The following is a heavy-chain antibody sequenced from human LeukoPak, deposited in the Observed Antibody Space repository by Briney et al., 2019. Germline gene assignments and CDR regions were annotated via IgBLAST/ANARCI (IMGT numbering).Heavy chain of an antibody. CDR2: IYYTGST. Sequence: PSETLSLTCTVSGGSISSYYWSWIRQPPGKGLEWIGYIYYTGSTNYNPSLKSRVTISVDTSKSQFSVRLSSVTAADTAVYYCARRAPYGSVDYWGQGTLVTVSS. CDR1: GGSISSYY. J-gene: IGHJ4*02. CDR3: ARRAPYGSVDY. V-gene: IGHV4-59*01. D-gene: IGHD1-26*01.